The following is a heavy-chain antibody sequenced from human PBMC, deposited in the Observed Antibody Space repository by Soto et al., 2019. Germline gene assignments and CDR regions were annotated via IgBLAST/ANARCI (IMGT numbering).Heavy chain of an antibody. CDR2: INAGNGNT. Sequence: ASVKVSCKASGYTFTSYAMHWVRQAPGQRLEWMGWINAGNGNTKYSQKFQGRVTITRDTSASTAYMELSSLRSEDTAVYYCAREERYSSSSGGWLNYWGQGTLVTVSS. CDR3: AREERYSSSSGGWLNY. J-gene: IGHJ4*02. CDR1: GYTFTSYA. V-gene: IGHV1-3*01. D-gene: IGHD6-6*01.